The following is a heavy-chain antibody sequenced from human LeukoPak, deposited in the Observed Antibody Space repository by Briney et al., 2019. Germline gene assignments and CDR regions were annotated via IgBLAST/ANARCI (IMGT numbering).Heavy chain of an antibody. CDR2: IYHSGST. CDR1: GGSISSGSYY. V-gene: IGHV4-61*10. J-gene: IGHJ4*02. CDR3: ARVRTPHWTHSSIFDY. Sequence: SETLSLTCTVSGGSISSGSYYWSWIRQPAGKGLEWIGEIYHSGSTNYNPSLKSRVTISVDKSKNQFSLKLSSVAAADTAVYYCARVRTPHWTHSSIFDYWGQGTLVTVSS. D-gene: IGHD3/OR15-3a*01.